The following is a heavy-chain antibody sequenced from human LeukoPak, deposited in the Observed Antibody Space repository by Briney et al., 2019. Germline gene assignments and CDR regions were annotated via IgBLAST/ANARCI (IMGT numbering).Heavy chain of an antibody. CDR2: IYHSGST. D-gene: IGHD5-12*01. V-gene: IGHV4-38-2*02. Sequence: SETLSLTCTVSGYSISSGYYWGWIRQLPGKGLEWTGSIYHSGSTYYNPALKSRVTISIDTSKKQFSLKLSSVTAADTAVYYCASVRNLVATSRPGDGDYFDYWGQGTLVTVSS. CDR1: GYSISSGYY. CDR3: ASVRNLVATSRPGDGDYFDY. J-gene: IGHJ4*02.